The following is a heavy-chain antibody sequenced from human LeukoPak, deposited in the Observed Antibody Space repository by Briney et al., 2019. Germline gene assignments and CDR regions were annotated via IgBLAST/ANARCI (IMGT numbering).Heavy chain of an antibody. V-gene: IGHV4-4*07. D-gene: IGHD3-10*01. J-gene: IGHJ4*02. Sequence: SETLSLTCTVSRGSIGTYYWSWIRQPAGKGLDWIGRIYTSGSTKKNPSLSSRVTISIDASKNQFSLRLSSLTAADTAIYYCARDSGRRGYPEYSFDYWGQGTRSSSPQ. CDR3: ARDSGRRGYPEYSFDY. CDR1: RGSIGTYY. CDR2: IYTSGST.